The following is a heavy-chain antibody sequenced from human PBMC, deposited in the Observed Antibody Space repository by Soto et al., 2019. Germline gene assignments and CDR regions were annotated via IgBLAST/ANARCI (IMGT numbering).Heavy chain of an antibody. CDR2: IIPIFGTA. V-gene: IGHV1-69*01. Sequence: QVQLVQSGAEVKKPGSSVKVSCRASGGTFSSYAISRVRQAPGQGLEWMGGIIPIFGTANYAQKFQGRVTITADESTSTAYMELSSLRSEDTAVYYCARDPARNWYYFDYWGQGTLVTVSS. J-gene: IGHJ4*02. CDR3: ARDPARNWYYFDY. CDR1: GGTFSSYA.